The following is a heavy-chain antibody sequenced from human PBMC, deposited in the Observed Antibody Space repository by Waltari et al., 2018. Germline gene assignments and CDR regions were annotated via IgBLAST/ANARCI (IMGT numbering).Heavy chain of an antibody. Sequence: EEQLVESGGGSVQPGGSLRRACAASGLTIRRNYMNWVRQAPGKGLEWVAVMYVGGATQYADSVKDRFIISRDNSKNTLYLQMHSLRVDDTAVYYCVRDIPRDDSSCDVWGQGTTVIVSS. V-gene: IGHV3-66*01. CDR3: VRDIPRDDSSCDV. J-gene: IGHJ6*02. CDR1: GLTIRRNY. CDR2: MYVGGAT. D-gene: IGHD6-13*01.